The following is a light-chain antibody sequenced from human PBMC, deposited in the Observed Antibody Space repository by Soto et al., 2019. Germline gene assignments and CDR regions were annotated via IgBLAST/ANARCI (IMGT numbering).Light chain of an antibody. Sequence: EIVMTQSPATLSVSPGERATLSCRASQSISSNLAWYQQKPGQTSRLLIYGASTRATGIPATSSARGSGTXXXXXXXXXXXXXXXVYYCQQYXNWPFTFGPGTKVDIK. J-gene: IGKJ3*01. CDR2: GAS. CDR1: QSISSN. V-gene: IGKV3-15*01. CDR3: QQYXNWPFT.